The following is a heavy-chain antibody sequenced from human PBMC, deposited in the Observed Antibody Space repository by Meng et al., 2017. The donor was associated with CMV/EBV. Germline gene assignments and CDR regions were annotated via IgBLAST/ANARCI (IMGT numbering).Heavy chain of an antibody. D-gene: IGHD3-3*01. V-gene: IGHV5-51*01. J-gene: IGHJ5*02. CDR1: GYSFTSYW. Sequence: KVSCKGSGYSFTSYWIGWVRQMPGKGLEWMGIIYPGDSDTRYSPSFQGQVTIPADKSISPAYLQWSSLKASDTAMYYCARGMVEIFGVVMRWFDPWGQGTLVTV. CDR2: IYPGDSDT. CDR3: ARGMVEIFGVVMRWFDP.